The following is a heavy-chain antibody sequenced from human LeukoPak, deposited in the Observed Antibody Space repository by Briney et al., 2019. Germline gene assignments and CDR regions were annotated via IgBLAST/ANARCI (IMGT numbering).Heavy chain of an antibody. J-gene: IGHJ4*02. V-gene: IGHV4-59*01. CDR1: GGSITSYS. Sequence: SEPLSLPCTASGGSITSYSWTWFRKPPGKRLEWFGYIYYTGSTKYNPSLKSRVTISLDRSKNQFSLKLISVTAADTAVYYCARGRCGGDCYSDWGQGTLVTVSS. D-gene: IGHD2-21*02. CDR2: IYYTGST. CDR3: ARGRCGGDCYSD.